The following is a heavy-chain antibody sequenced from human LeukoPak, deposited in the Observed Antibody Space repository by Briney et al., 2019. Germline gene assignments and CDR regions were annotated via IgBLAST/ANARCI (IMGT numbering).Heavy chain of an antibody. CDR2: INHSGST. CDR3: ARLNDSVFDY. V-gene: IGHV4-34*01. Sequence: SETLSLTCAVYGGSFSTYYWSWIRQPPGKGLEWIGEINHSGSTNYNPSLKSRVTISVDTSKNQFSLKLSSVTAADTAVYYCARLNDSVFDYWGQGTLVTVSS. J-gene: IGHJ4*02. CDR1: GGSFSTYY. D-gene: IGHD2-15*01.